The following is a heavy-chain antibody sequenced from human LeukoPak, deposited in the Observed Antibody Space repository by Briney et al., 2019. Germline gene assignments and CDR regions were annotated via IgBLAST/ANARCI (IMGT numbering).Heavy chain of an antibody. CDR1: GGSMSSYY. V-gene: IGHV4-59*08. CDR3: ARHLDMATFIDY. Sequence: SETLSLTCTVSGGSMSSYYWSWIRQPPGKGLEWVGYISSTGSTNNNPSLKSRVTISVDTSKNPFSLNLNSVTAADTAVYYCARHLDMATFIDYWGQGTLVTVSS. D-gene: IGHD5-24*01. CDR2: ISSTGST. J-gene: IGHJ4*02.